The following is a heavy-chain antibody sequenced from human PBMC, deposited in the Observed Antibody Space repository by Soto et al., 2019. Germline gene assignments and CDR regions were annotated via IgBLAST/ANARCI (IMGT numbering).Heavy chain of an antibody. V-gene: IGHV4-59*01. CDR1: GGSINSYY. J-gene: IGHJ3*02. CDR2: IDYSGST. CDR3: ARDGSSSDAFDI. Sequence: QVQLQESGPGLVKPSETLSLTCIVSGGSINSYYWSWIRQPPGKGLEWIGYIDYSGSTNYNPSLKSRLTISINPSKNQFSVKLSSVTAADTAVYYCARDGSSSDAFDIWGQGTMVTVSS. D-gene: IGHD6-13*01.